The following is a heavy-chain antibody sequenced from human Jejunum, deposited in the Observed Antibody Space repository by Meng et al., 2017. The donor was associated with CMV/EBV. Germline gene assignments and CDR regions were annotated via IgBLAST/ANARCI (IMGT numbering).Heavy chain of an antibody. D-gene: IGHD3-10*01. Sequence: SGFSFRDPHMDWFRQAPGKGLEWVGPGGHILNSYQYATSLVGRFTISRDGSKNSLYLQMNSLKTEDTAVYYCARDSMKGGGFDYWGQGTLVTVSS. CDR2: GGHILNSY. CDR3: ARDSMKGGGFDY. V-gene: IGHV3-72*01. CDR1: GFSFRDPH. J-gene: IGHJ4*02.